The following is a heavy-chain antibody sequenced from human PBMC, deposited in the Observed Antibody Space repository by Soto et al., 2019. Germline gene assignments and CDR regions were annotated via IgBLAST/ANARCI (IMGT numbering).Heavy chain of an antibody. CDR3: ERLCSYYYDFDY. CDR2: IHYSGTT. J-gene: IGHJ4*02. CDR1: GGSISSSANNYF. V-gene: IGHV4-61*01. D-gene: IGHD1-26*01. Sequence: SETLSLTCTVSGGSISSSANNYFWTWIRQSPGKGLEWIGHIHYSGTTNYNPSLKSRVTISADMSKNQFSLKLSSVTAADTAVYYCERLCSYYYDFDYRAQGTLVTVSS.